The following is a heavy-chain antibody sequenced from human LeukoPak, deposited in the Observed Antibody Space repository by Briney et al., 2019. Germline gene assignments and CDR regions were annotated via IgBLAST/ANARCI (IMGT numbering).Heavy chain of an antibody. CDR3: ARVHIVTGTYFDS. V-gene: IGHV4-4*07. J-gene: IGHJ4*02. CDR1: GDSMSGYS. CDR2: IYSSYFT. D-gene: IGHD3-10*01. Sequence: SETLSLTCTVSGDSMSGYSWSWLRQPAGKELEWIGRIYSSYFTEYNLSLDGRVTMSIDTSKNQFSLMLDSVAAADTAVYYCARVHIVTGTYFDSWGQGALVTVSS.